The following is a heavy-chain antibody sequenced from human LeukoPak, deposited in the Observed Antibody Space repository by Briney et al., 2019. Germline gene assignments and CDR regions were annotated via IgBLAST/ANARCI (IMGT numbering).Heavy chain of an antibody. CDR3: ARDTGVGATYFDY. J-gene: IGHJ4*02. CDR2: IYSGGST. CDR1: GFTVSSNY. Sequence: GGSLRLSCAASGFTVSSNYMSWVRQAPGKGPEWVSVIYSGGSTYYADSVKGRFTISRDNSKNTLYLQMNSLRAEDTAVYYCARDTGVGATYFDYWGQGTLVTVSS. V-gene: IGHV3-66*01. D-gene: IGHD1-26*01.